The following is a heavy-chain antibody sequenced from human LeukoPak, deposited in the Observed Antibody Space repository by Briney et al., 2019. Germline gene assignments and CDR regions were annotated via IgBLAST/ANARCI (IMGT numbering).Heavy chain of an antibody. J-gene: IGHJ3*02. CDR2: IWYDGSNK. V-gene: IGHV3-33*06. CDR3: AKAIKGGYVFDI. D-gene: IGHD3-16*01. CDR1: GFTFSSYG. Sequence: GGSLRLSCAASGFTFSSYGMHWVRQAPGKGLEWVAVIWYDGSNKYYADSVKGRFTISRDNSKNTLYLQMNSMRGEGTAVYYCAKAIKGGYVFDIWGQGTMVTVFS.